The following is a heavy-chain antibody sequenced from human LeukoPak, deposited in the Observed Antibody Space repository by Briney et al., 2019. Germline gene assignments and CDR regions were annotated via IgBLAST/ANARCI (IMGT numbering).Heavy chain of an antibody. D-gene: IGHD4-17*01. Sequence: ASVKVSCKASRYSFTRSAISWVRQAPGQGLEWMGWINTYNDNTNYAQNLQGRVTMATDTATSTAYMELRSLTSDDTAVYYCARGGTTVTAADYWGQGTLVTVSS. J-gene: IGHJ4*02. CDR1: RYSFTRSA. CDR3: ARGGTTVTAADY. CDR2: INTYNDNT. V-gene: IGHV1-18*01.